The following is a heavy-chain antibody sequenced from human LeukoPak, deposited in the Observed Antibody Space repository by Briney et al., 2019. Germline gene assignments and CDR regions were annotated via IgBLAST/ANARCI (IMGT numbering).Heavy chain of an antibody. CDR2: IYTSGST. V-gene: IGHV4-4*09. CDR3: ARHKKGRSQLVQRGNVYFDY. J-gene: IGHJ4*02. CDR1: GGSISSYY. Sequence: SETLSLTCTVSGGSISSYYWSWIRQPPGKGLEWIGYIYTSGSTNYNPSLKSRVTISVDTSKNQFSLKLSSVTAADTAVYYCARHKKGRSQLVQRGNVYFDYWGQGTLVTVSS. D-gene: IGHD6-6*01.